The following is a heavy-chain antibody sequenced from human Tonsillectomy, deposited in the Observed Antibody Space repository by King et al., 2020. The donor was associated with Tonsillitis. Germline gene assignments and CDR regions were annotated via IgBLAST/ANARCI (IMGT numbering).Heavy chain of an antibody. CDR2: VNPNSGGT. CDR1: EYTFTDYY. V-gene: IGHV1-2*02. J-gene: IGHJ4*02. Sequence: QLVKSGAEVKKPGASLKVSCKTSEYTFTDYYIHWVRQAPGQGLEWMGWVNPNSGGTNYAQNFQDRVTMTSDTSISTAYMELSRLRSDDTAVYYCSRETLAFDCWGQGTLVTVSS. CDR3: SRETLAFDC.